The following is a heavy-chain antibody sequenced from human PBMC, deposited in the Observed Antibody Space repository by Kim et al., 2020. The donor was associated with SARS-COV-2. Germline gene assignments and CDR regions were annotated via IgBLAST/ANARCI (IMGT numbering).Heavy chain of an antibody. J-gene: IGHJ4*02. V-gene: IGHV3-21*04. CDR1: GFTFSSYS. Sequence: GGSLRLSCAASGFTFSSYSMNWVRQAPGKGLEWISSISSSSSYIYYADSVKGRFTISRDNARASLYLQMNSLRAEDTAVYYCARVLTSGWSYLDSWGQG. CDR3: ARVLTSGWSYLDS. D-gene: IGHD6-19*01. CDR2: ISSSSSYI.